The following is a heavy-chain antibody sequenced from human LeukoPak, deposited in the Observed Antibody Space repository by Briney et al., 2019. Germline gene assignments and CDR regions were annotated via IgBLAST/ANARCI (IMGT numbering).Heavy chain of an antibody. CDR3: AKGLAGYTSAWYEF. V-gene: IGHV3-23*01. CDR1: GFTFSSYA. J-gene: IGHJ5*01. D-gene: IGHD6-19*01. Sequence: GGSLRLSCAASGFTFSSYAMHWVRQAPGKGLEWVSAISGSGGSTYYADSVKGRFTISRDNSKNTMYLQMNSLRSEDTAVYYCAKGLAGYTSAWYEFWGQGTLVTVSS. CDR2: ISGSGGST.